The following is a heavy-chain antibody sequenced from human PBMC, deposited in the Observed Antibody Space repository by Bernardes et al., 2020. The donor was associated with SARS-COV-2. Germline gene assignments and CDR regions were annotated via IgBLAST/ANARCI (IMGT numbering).Heavy chain of an antibody. CDR3: AADGVSGYEPDAFDI. V-gene: IGHV1-58*02. Sequence: SVKVSCKASGFTFTSSAMQWVRQARGQRLEWIGWIVVGSGNTNYAQKFQERVTITRDMSTSTAYMELSSLRSEDTAVYYCAADGVSGYEPDAFDIWGQGTMVTVSS. CDR1: GFTFTSSA. CDR2: IVVGSGNT. J-gene: IGHJ3*02. D-gene: IGHD5-12*01.